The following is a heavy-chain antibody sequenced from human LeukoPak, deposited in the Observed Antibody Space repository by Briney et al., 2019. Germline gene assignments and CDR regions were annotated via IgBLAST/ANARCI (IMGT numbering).Heavy chain of an antibody. CDR1: GFTFSSYE. CDR2: ISSSGSTI. CDR3: ATSFGPVIAAAGTGAD. Sequence: GGSLRLSCATSGFTFSSYEMNWVRQAPGKGLEWVSYISSSGSTIYYADSVKGRFTISRDNAKNSLYLQMNSLRAEDTAVYYCATSFGPVIAAAGTGADWGQGTLVTVSS. D-gene: IGHD6-13*01. V-gene: IGHV3-48*03. J-gene: IGHJ4*02.